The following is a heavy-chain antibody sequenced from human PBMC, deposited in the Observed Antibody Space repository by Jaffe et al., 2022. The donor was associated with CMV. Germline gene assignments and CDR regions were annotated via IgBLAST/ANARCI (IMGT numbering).Heavy chain of an antibody. CDR2: IWYDGSNK. CDR1: GFTFSSYG. J-gene: IGHJ4*02. CDR3: ARDKWSEVGALY. D-gene: IGHD1-26*01. V-gene: IGHV3-33*01. Sequence: QVQLVESGGGVVQPGRSLRLSCAASGFTFSSYGMHWVRQAPGKGLEWVAVIWYDGSNKYYADSVKGRFTISRDNSKNTLYLQMNSLRAEDTAVYYCARDKWSEVGALYWGQGTLVTVSS.